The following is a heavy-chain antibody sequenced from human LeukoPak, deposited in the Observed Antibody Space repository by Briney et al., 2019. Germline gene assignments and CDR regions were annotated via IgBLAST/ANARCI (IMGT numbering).Heavy chain of an antibody. V-gene: IGHV1-69*02. CDR3: ARMYGQQLVRKEYFQH. J-gene: IGHJ1*01. CDR1: GYTFTGYY. CDR2: IIPILGIA. D-gene: IGHD6-13*01. Sequence: SVKVSCKASGYTFTGYYMHWVRQAPGQGLEWMGRIIPILGIANYAQKFQGRVTITADKSTSTAYMELSSLRSEDTAAYYCARMYGQQLVRKEYFQHWGQGTLVTVSS.